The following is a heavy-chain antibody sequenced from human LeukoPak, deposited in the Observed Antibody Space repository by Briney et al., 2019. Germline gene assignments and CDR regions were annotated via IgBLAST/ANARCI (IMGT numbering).Heavy chain of an antibody. J-gene: IGHJ4*02. CDR2: ISWNSGSI. Sequence: GGSLRLSCAASGFTFEDYAMHWVRQAPGKGLEWVSGISWNSGSIGYADSVKGRFTISRDNAKNSLYLQMNSLRAEDTALYYCAKDMFIGSGWYYFDYWGQGTLVTVSS. V-gene: IGHV3-9*01. CDR3: AKDMFIGSGWYYFDY. CDR1: GFTFEDYA. D-gene: IGHD6-19*01.